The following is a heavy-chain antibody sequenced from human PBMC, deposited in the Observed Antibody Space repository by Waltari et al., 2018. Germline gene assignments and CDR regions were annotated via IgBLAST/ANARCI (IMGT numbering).Heavy chain of an antibody. Sequence: QVQLQPWGAGLLKPSETLSLTCAVYGGSFSGYYWSWLRQPPGKGLEWIGEINHSGSTNYNPSLKSRVTISVDTSKNQFSLKLSSVTAADTAVYYCARGRAVVKYYYYYYGMDVWGQGTTVTVSS. D-gene: IGHD2-15*01. CDR1: GGSFSGYY. V-gene: IGHV4-34*01. CDR2: INHSGST. J-gene: IGHJ6*02. CDR3: ARGRAVVKYYYYYYGMDV.